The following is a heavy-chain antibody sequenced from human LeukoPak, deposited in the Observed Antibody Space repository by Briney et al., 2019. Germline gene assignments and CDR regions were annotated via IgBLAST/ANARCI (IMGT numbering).Heavy chain of an antibody. CDR2: ISSSSSTI. CDR1: GFTFSNYN. D-gene: IGHD6-13*01. Sequence: GGSLRLSCAASGFTFSNYNMNWVRQAPGKGLEWVSYISSSSSTIYYADSVKGRFTISRDNAKNSLYLQMNSLRAEDTAVYYCATYSSSWYYWYFDLWGRGTLVTVSS. CDR3: ATYSSSWYYWYFDL. J-gene: IGHJ2*01. V-gene: IGHV3-48*04.